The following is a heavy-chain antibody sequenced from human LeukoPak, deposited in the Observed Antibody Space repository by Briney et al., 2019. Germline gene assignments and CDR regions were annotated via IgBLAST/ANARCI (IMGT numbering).Heavy chain of an antibody. D-gene: IGHD3-10*01. J-gene: IGHJ4*02. Sequence: SETLSLTCTVSGGSISTYYWSWIRQPPGKELEWIGYVYYSGRTRYNPSLESRVAMSIDTSKNQFSLNLTSVTAADTAIYYCARDYNNYIVDHWGQGALVTVSS. CDR3: ARDYNNYIVDH. CDR1: GGSISTYY. CDR2: VYYSGRT. V-gene: IGHV4-59*01.